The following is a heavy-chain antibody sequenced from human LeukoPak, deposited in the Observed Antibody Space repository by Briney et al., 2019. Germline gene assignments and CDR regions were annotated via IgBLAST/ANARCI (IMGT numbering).Heavy chain of an antibody. CDR1: GGISSYS. Sequence: PETLSLTCTVSGGISSYSWAWIRQPPGKGLEWIAAIHYSGSTYYNPSLMSRVTTSVDTSKNQFSLKLSSLTGTDTAVYYCARLPTGFPNWFDTWGQGALVTVSS. J-gene: IGHJ5*02. CDR3: ARLPTGFPNWFDT. D-gene: IGHD3-9*01. CDR2: IHYSGST. V-gene: IGHV4-39*01.